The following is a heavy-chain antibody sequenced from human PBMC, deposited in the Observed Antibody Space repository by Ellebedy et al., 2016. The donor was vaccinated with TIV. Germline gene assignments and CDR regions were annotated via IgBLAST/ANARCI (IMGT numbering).Heavy chain of an antibody. CDR2: IYNIGTT. J-gene: IGHJ4*02. CDR1: GGSTGYYY. Sequence: SETLSLTXTVLGGSTGYYYWTWIRQPPGKRREWIGYIYNIGTTNYNPSPKSRVTISMDRSKNQFSLKLISLTTADTAVYYCARALSGWDRFDYWGQGALVSVSS. CDR3: ARALSGWDRFDY. D-gene: IGHD6-19*01. V-gene: IGHV4-59*01.